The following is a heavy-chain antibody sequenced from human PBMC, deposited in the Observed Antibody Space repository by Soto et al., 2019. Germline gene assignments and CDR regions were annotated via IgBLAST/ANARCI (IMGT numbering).Heavy chain of an antibody. J-gene: IGHJ4*02. V-gene: IGHV1-2*02. D-gene: IGHD6-19*01. CDR3: ARPPGYISDWYYFDL. CDR2: ISPKSGGT. Sequence: GASVKVSCKASGYTFTGYYMHWVRQAPGQGFEWMGRISPKSGGTNYAQKFQGGVTMTWDTSLNTAYMELSSLISEDKAVYYCARPPGYISDWYYFDLWGQGTLVTVSS. CDR1: GYTFTGYY.